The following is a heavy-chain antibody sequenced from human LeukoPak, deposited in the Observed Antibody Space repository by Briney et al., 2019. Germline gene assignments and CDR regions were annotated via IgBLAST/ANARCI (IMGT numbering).Heavy chain of an antibody. J-gene: IGHJ3*02. D-gene: IGHD6-13*01. V-gene: IGHV4-30-2*01. CDR1: GGSISSGGYS. Sequence: PSETLSLTCAVSGGSISSGGYSWSWIRQPPGKGLEWIGYIYHSGSTYYNPSLKSRVTISVDRPKNQFSLKLSSVTAADTAVYYCARSTAAGTLRAFDIWGQGTMVTVSS. CDR3: ARSTAAGTLRAFDI. CDR2: IYHSGST.